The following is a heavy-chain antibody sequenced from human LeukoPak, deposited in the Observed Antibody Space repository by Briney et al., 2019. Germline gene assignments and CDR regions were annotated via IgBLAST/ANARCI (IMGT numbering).Heavy chain of an antibody. Sequence: SETLSLTCTVSGGSISNYYWSWVRQPPGKGLEWIGYIHYSGSTNNNPSLKSRVTISVDTSKNQFSLKLTSVTAADTAVYYCARNYDFWSGYLDYWGQGTLVTVSS. CDR2: IHYSGST. V-gene: IGHV4-59*01. CDR3: ARNYDFWSGYLDY. D-gene: IGHD3-3*01. J-gene: IGHJ4*02. CDR1: GGSISNYY.